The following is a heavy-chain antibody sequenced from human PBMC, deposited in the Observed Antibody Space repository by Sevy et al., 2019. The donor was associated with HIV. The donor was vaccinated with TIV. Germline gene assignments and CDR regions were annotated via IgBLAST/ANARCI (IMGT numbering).Heavy chain of an antibody. CDR3: ARSHITMVRGSLYYFDY. CDR1: GGSFSGYY. Sequence: SETLSLTCAVYGGSFSGYYWSWIRQPPGKGLEWIGEINHSGSTNYNPSLKSRVTISVDTSKNQFSLKLSSVTAADTAVYYCARSHITMVRGSLYYFDYWGQGTLATVSS. CDR2: INHSGST. J-gene: IGHJ4*02. D-gene: IGHD3-10*01. V-gene: IGHV4-34*01.